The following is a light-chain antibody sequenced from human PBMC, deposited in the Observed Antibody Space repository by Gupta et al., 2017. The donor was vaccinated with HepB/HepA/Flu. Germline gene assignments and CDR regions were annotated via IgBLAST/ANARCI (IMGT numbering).Light chain of an antibody. CDR2: AAS. V-gene: IGKV1-39*01. CDR3: QQSDSTPFT. J-gene: IGKJ3*01. CDR1: QSISSY. Sequence: DIQMTQSPSSLSASVGDRVTITCRASQSISSYLNWYQQKPGKAPKLLIYAASSLQSGVPSRFSGSGSGTDFTLTISRLQPDDFATYYCQQSDSTPFTFGHGTKVDIK.